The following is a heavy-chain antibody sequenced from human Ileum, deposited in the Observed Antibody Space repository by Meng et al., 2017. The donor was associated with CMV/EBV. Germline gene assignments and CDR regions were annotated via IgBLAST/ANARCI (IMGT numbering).Heavy chain of an antibody. CDR2: ITGSSSSI. CDR1: GFTFSSYE. D-gene: IGHD1-1*01. CDR3: ATDLNWDNF. V-gene: IGHV3-48*03. Sequence: GESLKISCEASGFTFSSYEMNWVRQVPGKGLEWVSYITGSSSSIYYSDSVKGRFTISRDNAKNSLYLQMNSVRAEDTAVYFCATDLNWDNFWGQGTLVTVSS. J-gene: IGHJ4*02.